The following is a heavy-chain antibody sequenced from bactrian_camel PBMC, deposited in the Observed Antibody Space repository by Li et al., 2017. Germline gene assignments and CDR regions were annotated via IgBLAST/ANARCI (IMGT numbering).Heavy chain of an antibody. Sequence: HVQLVESGGGLVQPGGSLRLSCAASGYTYSSYCMGWFRQAPGKEREGVAVIDSDGLAKYADSVKGRFTISQDNAKNTLYLQMNSLKPEDTAMYYCAATRLGLCGDLLRRSQAAYWGRGTQVTVS. J-gene: IGHJ4*01. V-gene: IGHV3S9*01. CDR2: IDSDGLA. CDR3: AATRLGLCGDLLRRSQAAY. CDR1: GYTYSSYC. D-gene: IGHD1*01.